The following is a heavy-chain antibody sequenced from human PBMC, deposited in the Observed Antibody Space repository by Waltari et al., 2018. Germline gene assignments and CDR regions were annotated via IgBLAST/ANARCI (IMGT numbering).Heavy chain of an antibody. CDR2: IYTSGST. J-gene: IGHJ5*02. CDR3: AREWGSGYVPTYRGNWFDP. V-gene: IGHV4-4*07. CDR1: GGSISRYY. Sequence: QVQLQESGPGLVKPSETLALPCTVSGGSISRYYWSWIRQPAGKGLEWIGRIYTSGSTNYNPSLKSRVTMSVDTSKNQFSLKLSSVTAADTAVYYCAREWGSGYVPTYRGNWFDPWGQGTLVTVSS. D-gene: IGHD5-12*01.